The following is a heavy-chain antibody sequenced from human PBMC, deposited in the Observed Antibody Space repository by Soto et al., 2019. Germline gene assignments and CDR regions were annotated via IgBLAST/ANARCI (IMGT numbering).Heavy chain of an antibody. CDR3: ARDPADYYDSYGMDV. Sequence: GGSLRLSCAASGFTFSSYWMHWVRQAPGKGLVWVSRINSDGSSTSYADSVKGRFTISRDNAKNTLYLQMNSLRAEDTAVYYCARDPADYYDSYGMDVWGKGTTVTVSS. D-gene: IGHD3-22*01. V-gene: IGHV3-74*01. CDR1: GFTFSSYW. J-gene: IGHJ6*04. CDR2: INSDGSST.